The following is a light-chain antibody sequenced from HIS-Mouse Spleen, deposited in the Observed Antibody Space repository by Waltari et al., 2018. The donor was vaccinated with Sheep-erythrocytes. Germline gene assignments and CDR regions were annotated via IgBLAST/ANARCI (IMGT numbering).Light chain of an antibody. CDR1: SPNIGSNT. CDR3: AAWDDSLNGYV. J-gene: IGLJ1*01. Sequence: QSVLTQPPSASGTPGQRVTISCSGSSPNIGSNTVNWYQQLPGTAPKLLIYSNNQRPSGVPYRFSGSKSGTSAYLAISGLQSEDEADYYCAAWDDSLNGYVFGTGTKVTVL. V-gene: IGLV1-44*01. CDR2: SNN.